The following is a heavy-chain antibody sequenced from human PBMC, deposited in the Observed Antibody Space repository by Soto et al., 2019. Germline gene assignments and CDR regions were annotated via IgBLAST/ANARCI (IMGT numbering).Heavy chain of an antibody. CDR3: ASLRSSTSCYGGCDY. V-gene: IGHV4-34*01. J-gene: IGHJ4*02. Sequence: QVQLQQWGAGLLKPSETLSLTCAVYGGSFSGYYWSWIRQPPGKGLEWIGEINHSGSTNYNPSLKSRVTISVDTSKNQFSLKLSSVTAADTAVYYSASLRSSTSCYGGCDYWGQGTLVTVSS. D-gene: IGHD2-2*01. CDR2: INHSGST. CDR1: GGSFSGYY.